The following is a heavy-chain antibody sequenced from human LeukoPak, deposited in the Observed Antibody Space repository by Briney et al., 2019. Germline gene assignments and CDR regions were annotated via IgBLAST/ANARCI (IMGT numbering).Heavy chain of an antibody. Sequence: SQTLSLTCTVSGGSISSGGYYWSWIRQHPGKGLEWIGYIYYSGSTYYNPSLKSRVTISVDTSKNQFSLKLSSVAAADTAVYYCARAALGIWGGYYFDYWGQGTLVTVSS. CDR2: IYYSGST. J-gene: IGHJ4*02. CDR3: ARAALGIWGGYYFDY. D-gene: IGHD7-27*01. V-gene: IGHV4-31*03. CDR1: GGSISSGGYY.